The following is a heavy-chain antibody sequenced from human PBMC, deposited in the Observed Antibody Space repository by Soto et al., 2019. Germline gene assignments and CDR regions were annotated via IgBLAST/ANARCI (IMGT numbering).Heavy chain of an antibody. D-gene: IGHD5-18*01. J-gene: IGHJ4*02. V-gene: IGHV1-18*01. CDR2: ISAYNGNT. CDR1: GYTFTSYG. Sequence: ASVKVSCKASGYTFTSYGISWVRQAPGQGLEWMGWISAYNGNTNYAQKLQGRVTMTTDTSTSTAYMELRSLRSDDTAVYYCAGEGYSYGYTYYFDYWGQGTLVTVSS. CDR3: AGEGYSYGYTYYFDY.